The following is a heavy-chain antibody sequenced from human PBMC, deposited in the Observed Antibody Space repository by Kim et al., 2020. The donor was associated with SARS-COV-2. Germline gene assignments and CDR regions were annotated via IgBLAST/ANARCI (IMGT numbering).Heavy chain of an antibody. D-gene: IGHD2-15*01. J-gene: IGHJ4*02. V-gene: IGHV3-23*01. CDR2: ISGSGRTT. CDR3: AKDLSFFDS. Sequence: GGSLRLSCAASGFTFSSDAMSWVRQAPGRGLEWVSAISGSGRTTYYADSVKGRFTISRDNFKNTLYLQMNNLRVEDTAVYYCAKDLSFFDSWGQGTLVTVSS. CDR1: GFTFSSDA.